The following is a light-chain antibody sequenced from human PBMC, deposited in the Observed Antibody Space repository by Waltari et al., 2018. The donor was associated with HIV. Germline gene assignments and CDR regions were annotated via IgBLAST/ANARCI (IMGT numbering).Light chain of an antibody. V-gene: IGLV2-14*03. J-gene: IGLJ2*01. Sequence: HSVLTQPASMSGSLGQSTTISCLGSRTDVGGFNYLSSYQQSPDKAPRLVVYDVSNRPSGVSGRFSGSKSGRAASLTISGLQPGDEADYYCCSYSSSGTVLVGGGTRLTVL. CDR3: CSYSSSGTVL. CDR1: RTDVGGFNY. CDR2: DVS.